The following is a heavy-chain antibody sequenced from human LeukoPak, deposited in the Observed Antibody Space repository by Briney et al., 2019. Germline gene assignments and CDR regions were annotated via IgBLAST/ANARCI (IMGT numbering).Heavy chain of an antibody. J-gene: IGHJ4*02. CDR2: IRYDGSNK. Sequence: PGGSLRLSCAASGFTFSSYGMHWVRQAPGKGLEWVAFIRYDGSNKYYADSVKGRFTISRDNSKNTLYLQMNSLRAEDTAVYYCAKDVDYDSSGPTDYWGQGTLVTVSS. CDR1: GFTFSSYG. CDR3: AKDVDYDSSGPTDY. D-gene: IGHD3-22*01. V-gene: IGHV3-30*02.